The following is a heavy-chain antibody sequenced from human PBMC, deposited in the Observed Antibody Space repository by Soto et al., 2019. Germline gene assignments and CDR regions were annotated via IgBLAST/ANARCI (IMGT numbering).Heavy chain of an antibody. CDR1: GFTFSSYE. CDR2: ISSSGSTI. CDR3: ARYGAVAGNDY. Sequence: EVQLVESGGGLVQPGGSLRLSCAASGFTFSSYEMNWVRQAPGKGLEWVSYISSSGSTIYYADSVKGRFTISRDKAKNSLYLQMNSLRAEDTAVYYCARYGAVAGNDYWGQGTLVTVYS. J-gene: IGHJ4*02. V-gene: IGHV3-48*03. D-gene: IGHD6-19*01.